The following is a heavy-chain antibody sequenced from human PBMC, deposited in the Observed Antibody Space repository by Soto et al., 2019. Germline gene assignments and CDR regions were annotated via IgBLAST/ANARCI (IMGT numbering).Heavy chain of an antibody. CDR2: INHSGST. D-gene: IGHD3-10*01. Sequence: SETLSLTCAVYCGSFSGYYWSWIRQPPGKGLEWIGEINHSGSTNYNPSLKSRVTMSVDTSKNQFSLKLSAVTTADTAVYYCAPRPTGGPYRGVFDYWSQGTLVTVSS. CDR1: CGSFSGYY. CDR3: APRPTGGPYRGVFDY. V-gene: IGHV4-34*01. J-gene: IGHJ4*02.